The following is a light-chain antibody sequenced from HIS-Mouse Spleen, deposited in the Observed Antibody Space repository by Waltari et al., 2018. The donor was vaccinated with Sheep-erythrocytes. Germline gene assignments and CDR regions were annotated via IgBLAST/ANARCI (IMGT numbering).Light chain of an antibody. CDR2: GAS. CDR3: QQYNNWPPWT. J-gene: IGKJ1*01. Sequence: ELVMTQPPAPLSVSPGERATLSCRASQSVSSNLAWYQQKPGQAPRLLIYGASTRATGIPARFSGSGSGTEFTLTISSMQSEDFAVYYCQQYNNWPPWTFGQGTKVEIK. V-gene: IGKV3-15*01. CDR1: QSVSSN.